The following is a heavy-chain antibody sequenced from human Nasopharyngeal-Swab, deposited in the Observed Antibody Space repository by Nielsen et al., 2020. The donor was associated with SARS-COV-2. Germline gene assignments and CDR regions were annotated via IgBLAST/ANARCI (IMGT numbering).Heavy chain of an antibody. CDR2: ISYDGSNK. CDR3: ARDFSTRIDY. Sequence: GESLKISCAASGFTFSSYGMHWVRQAPGKGLEWVAVISYDGSNKYYADSVKGRFTISRDNSKNTLYLQMNSLRAEDTAVYYCARDFSTRIDYWGQGTLVTVSS. J-gene: IGHJ4*02. V-gene: IGHV3-30*03. CDR1: GFTFSSYG. D-gene: IGHD2/OR15-2a*01.